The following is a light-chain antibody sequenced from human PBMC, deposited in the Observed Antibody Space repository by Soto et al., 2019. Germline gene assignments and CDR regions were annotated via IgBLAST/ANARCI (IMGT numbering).Light chain of an antibody. CDR3: CSYAGSEYV. J-gene: IGLJ1*01. Sequence: QSVLTQPASVSGSPGQSITISCTGTSSDVGSYNLVSWYQQHPGKAPKLMIYEVSKRPSGVSNRFSGSKSGNTASLTISGLQSEDEADYSCCSYAGSEYVFGTGTKLTVL. V-gene: IGLV2-23*02. CDR2: EVS. CDR1: SSDVGSYNL.